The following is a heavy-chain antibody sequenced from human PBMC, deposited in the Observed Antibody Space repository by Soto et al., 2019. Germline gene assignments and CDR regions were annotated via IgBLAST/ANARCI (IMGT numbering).Heavy chain of an antibody. CDR3: ARGQRFSDWFDP. J-gene: IGHJ5*02. V-gene: IGHV4-4*07. CDR2: VYSSGGT. Sequence: ASETLSLTCTVSGGSMSSYYWTWIRQPAGKGLEWIGRVYSSGGTHYNPSLKSRVTISLGTSKNQFSLRLLSVTDADTAVYYCARGQRFSDWFDPWGQGTLVTVSS. CDR1: GGSMSSYY. D-gene: IGHD3-3*01.